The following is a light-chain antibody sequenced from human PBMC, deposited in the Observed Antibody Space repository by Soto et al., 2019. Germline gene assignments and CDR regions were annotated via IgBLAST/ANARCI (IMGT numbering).Light chain of an antibody. V-gene: IGKV3-11*01. Sequence: EMVLTQSPATLSSFPSDRVTLSCRASQYINTRLAWYQHRPGQAPRLLIYQTSIRAAGIPARFSASGSGTDFTLTISDVQPEDFALYYCHQRQSWPRTFGQGTKVDIK. CDR3: HQRQSWPRT. CDR2: QTS. J-gene: IGKJ1*01. CDR1: QYINTR.